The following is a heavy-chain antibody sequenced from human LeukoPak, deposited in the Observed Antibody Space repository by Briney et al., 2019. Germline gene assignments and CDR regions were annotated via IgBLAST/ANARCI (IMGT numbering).Heavy chain of an antibody. CDR3: AREMADSPCFDY. V-gene: IGHV3-33*08. D-gene: IGHD5-24*01. CDR1: GFTSSSYG. Sequence: GGSLRLSCAASGFTSSSYGMHWVRQAPGKGLEWVAVIWYDGSNKYYADSVKGRFTISRDNSKNTLYLQMNSLRAEDTAVYYCAREMADSPCFDYWGQGTLVTVSS. CDR2: IWYDGSNK. J-gene: IGHJ4*02.